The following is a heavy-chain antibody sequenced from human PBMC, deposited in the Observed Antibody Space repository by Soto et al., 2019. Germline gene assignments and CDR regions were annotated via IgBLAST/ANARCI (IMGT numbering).Heavy chain of an antibody. D-gene: IGHD5-18*01. CDR3: ARCKRSVWLSEYYYGMDV. CDR1: GFTFDDYA. CDR2: ISWNSGSI. Sequence: GGSLRLSCAASGFTFDDYAMHWVRQAPGKGLEWVSGISWNSGSIGYADSVKGRFTISRDNAKNSLYLQMNSLRAEDTALYYCARCKRSVWLSEYYYGMDVWGQGTTVTVSS. V-gene: IGHV3-9*01. J-gene: IGHJ6*02.